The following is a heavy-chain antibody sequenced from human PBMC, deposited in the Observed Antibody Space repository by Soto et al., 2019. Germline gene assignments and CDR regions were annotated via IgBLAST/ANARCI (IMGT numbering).Heavy chain of an antibody. CDR1: GFTFSSYA. J-gene: IGHJ3*02. CDR3: AKDGYYDSSGYYHDAFDI. D-gene: IGHD3-22*01. V-gene: IGHV3-23*01. CDR2: ISGSGGST. Sequence: GGSLRFSCAASGFTFSSYAMSWVRQAPGKGLEWVSAISGSGGSTYYADSVKGRFTISRDNSKNTLYLQMNSLRAEDTAVYYGAKDGYYDSSGYYHDAFDIWGQGTMVTVSS.